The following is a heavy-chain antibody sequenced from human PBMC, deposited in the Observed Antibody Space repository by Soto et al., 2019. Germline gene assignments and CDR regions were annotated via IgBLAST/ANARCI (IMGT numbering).Heavy chain of an antibody. CDR3: AKKYPGSRPFDY. J-gene: IGHJ4*01. CDR1: GFTFSSYA. CDR2: ISYDGSNK. Sequence: PGGSLRLSCAASGFTFSSYAMHWVRQAPGKGLEWVAVISYDGSNKYYADSVKGRFTISRDNFKTTLYLQMNSLRAEDTALYFCAKKYPGSRPFDYWGHGTLVTVSS. V-gene: IGHV3-30-3*01. D-gene: IGHD2-2*01.